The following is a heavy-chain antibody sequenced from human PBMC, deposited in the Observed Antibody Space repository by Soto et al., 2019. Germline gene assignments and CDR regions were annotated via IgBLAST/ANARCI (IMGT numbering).Heavy chain of an antibody. D-gene: IGHD2-2*02. CDR2: ISGSGGSTYYAHTST. J-gene: IGHJ4*02. CDR1: GFTFSSYA. CDR3: AKVGGTSHPPIPVDY. Sequence: EVQLLESGGGLVQPGGSLRLSCAASGFTFSSYAMNWVRQAPGKGLEWVSTISGSGGSTYYAHTSTYYADSVKGRFTISRDNSKNTLYMQLNRLSAEDTAVYYCAKVGGTSHPPIPVDYWGQGTLVTVSS. V-gene: IGHV3-23*01.